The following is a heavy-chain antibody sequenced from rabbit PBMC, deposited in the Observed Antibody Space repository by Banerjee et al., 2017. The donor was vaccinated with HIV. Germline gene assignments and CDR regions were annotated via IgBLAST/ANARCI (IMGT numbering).Heavy chain of an antibody. CDR2: IYADSSGST. CDR1: GFDFSSNA. J-gene: IGHJ6*01. D-gene: IGHD7-1*01. CDR3: ARDAGGDGYSNDL. Sequence: QEQLVESGGGLVQPEGSLTLTCKASGFDFSSNAMCWVRQAPGKGPEWIACIYADSSGSTYYASWAKGRFTISRTSSTTVTLQMTSLTAADTATYFCARDAGGDGYSNDLWGPGTLVTVS. V-gene: IGHV1S45*01.